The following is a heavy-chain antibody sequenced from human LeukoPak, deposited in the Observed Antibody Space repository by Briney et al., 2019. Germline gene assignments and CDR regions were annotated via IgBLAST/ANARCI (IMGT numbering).Heavy chain of an antibody. D-gene: IGHD3-10*01. CDR2: IYYSGST. V-gene: IGHV4-59*08. Sequence: PSETLSLTCTVSGGSISSYYWSWIRQPPGKGLEWIGYIYYSGSTNYNPSLKSRVTISVDTSKNQFSLKLSSVTAADTAVYYCARHLMVRGVIAYYYGMDVWGQGTTVTVSS. CDR1: GGSISSYY. J-gene: IGHJ6*02. CDR3: ARHLMVRGVIAYYYGMDV.